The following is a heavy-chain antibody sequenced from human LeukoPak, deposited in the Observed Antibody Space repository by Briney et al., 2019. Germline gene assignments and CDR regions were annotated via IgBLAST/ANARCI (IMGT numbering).Heavy chain of an antibody. J-gene: IGHJ3*02. D-gene: IGHD3-10*01. V-gene: IGHV4-59*01. CDR1: GGSISSYF. Sequence: SETLSLSCTVSGGSISSYFWSWIRQPPGKGLEWIGYIYYTGSTNYNPSLKSRVTISVGTSKNQFSLKLSSVTAADTAVYYCARPSRSISTAGAFDIWGQGTMVTVSS. CDR3: ARPSRSISTAGAFDI. CDR2: IYYTGST.